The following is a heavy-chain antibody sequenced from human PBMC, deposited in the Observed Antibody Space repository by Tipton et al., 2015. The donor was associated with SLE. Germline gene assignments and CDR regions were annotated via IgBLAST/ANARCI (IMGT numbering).Heavy chain of an antibody. CDR2: ISSSSSYI. D-gene: IGHD3-22*01. J-gene: IGHJ4*02. Sequence: LSLTCTVSGGSITRSNFYWAWIRQPPGKGLEWVSSISSSSSYIYYADSVKGRFTISRDNAKNSLYMQMNSLRAEDAAVYYCARALTRGYYDSSGAGDYWSRGTLVTVSS. V-gene: IGHV3-21*03. CDR1: GGSITRSN. CDR3: ARALTRGYYDSSGAGDY.